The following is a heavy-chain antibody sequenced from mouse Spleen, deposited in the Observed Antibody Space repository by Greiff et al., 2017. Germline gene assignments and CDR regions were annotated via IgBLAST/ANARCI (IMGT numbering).Heavy chain of an antibody. CDR3: TTRYYGNYDWFAY. CDR1: GFNIKDYY. CDR2: IDPEDGDT. V-gene: IGHV14-1*01. Sequence: EVQLQQSGAELVRPGASVKLSCTASGFNIKDYYMHWVKQRPEQGLEWIGRIDPEDGDTEYAPKFQGKATMTADTSSNTAYLQLSSLTSEDTAVYYCTTRYYGNYDWFAYWGQGTLVTVSA. J-gene: IGHJ3*01. D-gene: IGHD2-1*01.